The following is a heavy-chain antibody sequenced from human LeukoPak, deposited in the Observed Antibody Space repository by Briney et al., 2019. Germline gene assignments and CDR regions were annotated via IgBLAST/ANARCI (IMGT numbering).Heavy chain of an antibody. CDR1: GFTFSGSA. CDR3: TRQIGPYYFDY. J-gene: IGHJ4*02. V-gene: IGHV3-73*01. CDR2: IRSKANSYAT. Sequence: PGGSLKLSCAASGFTFSGSAMHWVRQASGKGVEGVGRIRSKANSYATAYAASVKGRFTISRDDSKNTAYLQMTSLKTEDTAVYYCTRQIGPYYFDYWGQGTLVTVSS.